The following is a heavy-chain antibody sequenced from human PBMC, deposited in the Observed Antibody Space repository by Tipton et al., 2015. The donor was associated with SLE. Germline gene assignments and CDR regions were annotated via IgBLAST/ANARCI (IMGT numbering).Heavy chain of an antibody. J-gene: IGHJ6*02. Sequence: QLVQSGAEVKKPGASVKVSCKASGYTFTNYYIHWVRQAPRQGLEWMGWINPNSGGTNYGQKFQGRVTMTRDTSISTAYMELSRLRSDDTAVYYCARDRTDCGGDCYSDGMDVWGQGTTVTVSS. CDR2: INPNSGGT. CDR3: ARDRTDCGGDCYSDGMDV. V-gene: IGHV1-2*02. D-gene: IGHD2-21*01. CDR1: GYTFTNYY.